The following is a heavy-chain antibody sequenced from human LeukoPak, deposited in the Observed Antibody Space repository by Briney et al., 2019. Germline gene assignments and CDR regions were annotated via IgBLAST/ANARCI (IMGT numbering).Heavy chain of an antibody. Sequence: GASVKVSCKASGYTFTSYGITWVRQAPGQGLEWMGWISAYNGNTNYAQKFQGRVTMTRDTSTSTVYMELSSLRSEDTAVYYCAREPDYWGQGTLVTVSS. CDR2: ISAYNGNT. CDR3: AREPDY. J-gene: IGHJ4*02. V-gene: IGHV1-18*01. CDR1: GYTFTSYG.